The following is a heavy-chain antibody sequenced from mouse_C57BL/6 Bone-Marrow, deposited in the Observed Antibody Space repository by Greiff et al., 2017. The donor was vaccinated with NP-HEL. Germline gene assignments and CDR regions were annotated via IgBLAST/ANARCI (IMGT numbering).Heavy chain of an antibody. CDR3: ARWGYYYGSSP. CDR2: IDPSDSYT. D-gene: IGHD1-1*01. CDR1: GYTFTSYW. Sequence: QVQLQQPGAELVMPGASVKLSCKASGYTFTSYWMHWVKQTPGQGLEWIGEIDPSDSYTNYNQKFKGKSTLTVDKSSSTAYMQLSSLTSEDSAVYYCARWGYYYGSSPWGQGTLVTVSA. V-gene: IGHV1-69*01. J-gene: IGHJ3*01.